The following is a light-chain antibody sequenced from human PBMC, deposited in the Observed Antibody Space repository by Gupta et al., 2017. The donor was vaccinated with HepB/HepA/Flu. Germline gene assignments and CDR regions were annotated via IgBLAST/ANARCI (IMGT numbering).Light chain of an antibody. CDR3: QQYNSYSWT. CDR2: KAS. V-gene: IGKV1-5*03. J-gene: IGKJ1*01. CDR1: QSISSW. Sequence: DIHMNQSPSTLPASVADRVTITCRASQSISSWLAWYQQKPGKAPKLLIYKASSLESGGPSRFSGSGSGTEFTLTISSLQPDDFATYYCQQYNSYSWTFGQGTKVEIK.